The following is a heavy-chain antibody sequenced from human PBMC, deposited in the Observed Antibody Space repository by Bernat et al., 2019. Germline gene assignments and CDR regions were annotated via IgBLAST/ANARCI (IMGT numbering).Heavy chain of an antibody. V-gene: IGHV3-66*01. Sequence: EVQLVESGGGLVQPGGSLRLSCAASGFTVSSNYMSWVRQAPGKGLEWVSVIYSGGSTYYADSVKGRFTISRDNSKNTLYLQMNSLRAEDTAVYYCARTFRLRYFDSAGAFDIWGQGTMVTVSS. D-gene: IGHD3-9*01. J-gene: IGHJ3*02. CDR2: IYSGGST. CDR1: GFTVSSNY. CDR3: ARTFRLRYFDSAGAFDI.